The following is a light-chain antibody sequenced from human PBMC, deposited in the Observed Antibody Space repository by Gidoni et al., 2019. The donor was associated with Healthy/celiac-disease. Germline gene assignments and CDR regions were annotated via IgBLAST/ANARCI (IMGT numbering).Light chain of an antibody. Sequence: EIVLPQSPATLSLSPGERATLSCRASQSVSSYLAWYQQKPGQAPRLLIYDASNRATGIPARFSGSGSGTDFTLTISSLEPEDFAVYYCQQRSNWPPLTFXQXTKLEIK. CDR2: DAS. V-gene: IGKV3-11*01. CDR1: QSVSSY. CDR3: QQRSNWPPLT. J-gene: IGKJ2*01.